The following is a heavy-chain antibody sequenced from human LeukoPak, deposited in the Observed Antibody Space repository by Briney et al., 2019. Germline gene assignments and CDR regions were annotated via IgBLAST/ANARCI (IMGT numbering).Heavy chain of an antibody. J-gene: IGHJ4*02. CDR3: ARAQSGSYYY. CDR1: GGSISSYY. V-gene: IGHV4-59*12. D-gene: IGHD1-26*01. Sequence: SETLSLTCTVSGGSISSYYWSWIRQPPGKGLEWIGYIYYSGSTNYNPSLKSRVTISVDTSKNQFSLKLSSVTAADTAVYYCARAQSGSYYYWGQGTLVTVSS. CDR2: IYYSGST.